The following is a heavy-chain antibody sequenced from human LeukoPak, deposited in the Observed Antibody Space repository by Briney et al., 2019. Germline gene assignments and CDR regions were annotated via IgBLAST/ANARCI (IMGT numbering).Heavy chain of an antibody. D-gene: IGHD1-26*01. J-gene: IGHJ4*02. CDR1: GFTLSSNW. CDR2: INGDGSST. CDR3: ARDRGSTEFDY. Sequence: GGSLRLSCAASGFTLSSNWMHWVRQAPGKGLVWVSRINGDGSSTIYADSVKGLFTISRDNAKNTLYLQMNSLRAEDTAVYYCARDRGSTEFDYWGQGTLVTVSS. V-gene: IGHV3-74*01.